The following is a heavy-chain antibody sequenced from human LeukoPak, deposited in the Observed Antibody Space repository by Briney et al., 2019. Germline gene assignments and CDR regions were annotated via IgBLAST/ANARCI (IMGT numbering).Heavy chain of an antibody. CDR1: GGSISSSKW. J-gene: IGHJ4*02. V-gene: IGHV4-4*02. D-gene: IGHD3-10*01. CDR3: ATVSAFFYDSGSYYTFDY. CDR2: IYHSGST. Sequence: PSETLSLTCAVSGGSISSSKWWSWVRQPPGKGLEWIGEIYHSGSTNYNPSLKSRVTISVDKSKNQFSLKLSSVTAADTAVYYCATVSAFFYDSGSYYTFDYWGQGTLATVSS.